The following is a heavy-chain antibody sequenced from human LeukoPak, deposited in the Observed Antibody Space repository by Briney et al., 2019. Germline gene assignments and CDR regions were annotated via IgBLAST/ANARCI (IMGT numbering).Heavy chain of an antibody. CDR3: ACGGSFWSGYYAPFDY. D-gene: IGHD3-3*01. CDR2: IYYSGST. Sequence: SETLSLTCTVSGASISSGGYYWSWIRQHPGKGLEWIVYIYYSGSTYYNPSLKSRVTISVDTSKNQFSLKLSSVTAADTAVYYCACGGSFWSGYYAPFDYWGQGTLVTVSS. CDR1: GASISSGGYY. J-gene: IGHJ4*02. V-gene: IGHV4-31*03.